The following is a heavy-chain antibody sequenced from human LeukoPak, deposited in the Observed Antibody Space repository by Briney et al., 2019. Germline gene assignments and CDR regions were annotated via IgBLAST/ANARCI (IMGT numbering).Heavy chain of an antibody. D-gene: IGHD3-10*01. CDR1: GFTFSNYE. CDR3: AKRGDNYYGSGSYYGAADY. Sequence: GGSLRLSCAASGFTFSNYEMNWVRQAPGKGLEWVSTISGSGGSTYYADSVKGRFTISRDNSKNTLYLQMNSLRAEDTAVYYCAKRGDNYYGSGSYYGAADYWGQGTLVTVSS. V-gene: IGHV3-23*01. CDR2: ISGSGGST. J-gene: IGHJ4*02.